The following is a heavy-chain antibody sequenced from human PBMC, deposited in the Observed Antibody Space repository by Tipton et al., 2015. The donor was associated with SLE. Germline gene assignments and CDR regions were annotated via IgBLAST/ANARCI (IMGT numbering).Heavy chain of an antibody. D-gene: IGHD2-15*01. J-gene: IGHJ4*02. V-gene: IGHV3-30*02. CDR1: GFTFSSYG. CDR3: AKGLGYCSGGSCYLDY. CDR2: IRYDGSNK. Sequence: SLRLSCAASGFTFSSYGMHWVRQAPGKGLEWVAFIRYDGSNKYYADSVKGRFTISRDNSKNTLYLQMNSLRAEDTAVYYCAKGLGYCSGGSCYLDYWGQGTLVTVSS.